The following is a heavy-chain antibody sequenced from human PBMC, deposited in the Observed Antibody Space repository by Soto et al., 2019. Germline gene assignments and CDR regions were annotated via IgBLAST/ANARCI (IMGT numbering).Heavy chain of an antibody. CDR3: ARISSVDPYGYVNGGLDV. D-gene: IGHD5-18*01. Sequence: PSETLSLTCTVSGDSVGSRTSYWSWIRQSPEKGLEWIGYFYHSGNSNYNPSLKSRVTISVDTSKNQLSLSLRSVTAADTAVHFCARISSVDPYGYVNGGLDVWGQGTTVTVS. J-gene: IGHJ6*02. CDR1: GDSVGSRTSY. V-gene: IGHV4-61*01. CDR2: FYHSGNS.